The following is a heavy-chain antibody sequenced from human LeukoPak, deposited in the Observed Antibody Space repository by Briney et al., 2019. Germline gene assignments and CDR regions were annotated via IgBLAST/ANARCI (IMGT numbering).Heavy chain of an antibody. CDR2: IYYNGGT. J-gene: IGHJ3*01. CDR1: GGSNSSYY. V-gene: IGHV4-59*01. D-gene: IGHD5-24*01. Sequence: PSETLSLTCTVSGGSNSSYYWSWIQQAPGKGLEWLGFIYYNGGTKYNPSLKSRLTISLDTSNNQFSLKLSSVTAADTAVYYCARDHARRETDTTTSGFDVGGQGTMVTVSS. CDR3: ARDHARRETDTTTSGFDV.